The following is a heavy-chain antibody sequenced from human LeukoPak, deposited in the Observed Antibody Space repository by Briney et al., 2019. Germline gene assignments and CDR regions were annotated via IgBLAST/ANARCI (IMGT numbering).Heavy chain of an antibody. J-gene: IGHJ4*02. Sequence: SVKVSCKASGCTFSSYAISWVRQAPGQGLEWMGGIIPIFGTANYAQKFQGRVTITADESTSTAYMELSSLRSEYTAVYYCAIGPVAGTERYSGQGNPLSVSS. CDR1: GCTFSSYA. D-gene: IGHD6-19*01. CDR3: AIGPVAGTERY. CDR2: IIPIFGTA. V-gene: IGHV1-69*13.